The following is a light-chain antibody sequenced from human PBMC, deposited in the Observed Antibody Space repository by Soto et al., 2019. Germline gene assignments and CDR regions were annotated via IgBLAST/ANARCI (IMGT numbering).Light chain of an antibody. J-gene: IGKJ1*01. Sequence: DIQMTQSPSSLSPSVGDRVTITCRASQGIGNNLAWYQQKLGTVPKLLIYAASTLQSGVPSRFSGSGSGTDFTLTISSLQHEDVATFYCQNHYSAQLTFGQGTKLEI. CDR3: QNHYSAQLT. CDR2: AAS. CDR1: QGIGNN. V-gene: IGKV1-27*01.